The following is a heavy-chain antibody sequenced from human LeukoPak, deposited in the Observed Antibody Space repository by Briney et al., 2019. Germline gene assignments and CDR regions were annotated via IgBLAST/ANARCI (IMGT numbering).Heavy chain of an antibody. CDR2: IYYSGST. J-gene: IGHJ4*02. Sequence: SETPSLTCTVSGGSISSYYWSWIRQPPGKGLEWIGYIYYSGSTNYNPSLKSRVTISVDTSKNQFSLKLSSVTAADTAVYYCARSNSLAARPSPPRYWGQGTLVPVST. CDR3: ARSNSLAARPSPPRY. V-gene: IGHV4-59*01. D-gene: IGHD6-6*01. CDR1: GGSISSYY.